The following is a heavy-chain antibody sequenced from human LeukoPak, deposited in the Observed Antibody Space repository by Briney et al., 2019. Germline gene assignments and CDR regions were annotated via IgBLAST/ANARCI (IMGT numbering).Heavy chain of an antibody. V-gene: IGHV4-34*01. CDR2: INHSGST. D-gene: IGHD1-26*01. Sequence: PGGSLRLSCVGSGFTFSSYSMSWIRQPPGKGLEWIGEINHSGSTNQNPSLKSRVTISVDTSKNQFSLKLSSVTAADTAVYYCARHSGGTYYVSLDPWGQGTLVTVSS. J-gene: IGHJ5*02. CDR3: ARHSGGTYYVSLDP. CDR1: GFTFSSYS.